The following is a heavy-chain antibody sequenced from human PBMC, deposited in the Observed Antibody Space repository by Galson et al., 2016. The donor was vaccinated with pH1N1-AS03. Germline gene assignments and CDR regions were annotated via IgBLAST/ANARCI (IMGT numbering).Heavy chain of an antibody. Sequence: SLRLSCAASGFTFSSYGMHWVRQAPGKGLEWVAVMSYDGSNKYYADSVKGRFTISRDNSKNTLYLQMKSLRAEDTAVYYCAKDLGTHYYGMDVWGQGTTVTVSS. CDR2: MSYDGSNK. CDR3: AKDLGTHYYGMDV. J-gene: IGHJ6*02. CDR1: GFTFSSYG. V-gene: IGHV3-30*18.